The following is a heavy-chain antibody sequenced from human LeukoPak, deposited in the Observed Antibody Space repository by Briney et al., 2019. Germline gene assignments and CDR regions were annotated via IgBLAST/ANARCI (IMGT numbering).Heavy chain of an antibody. Sequence: SETLSLTCTVSGGSISSYYWSWIRQPPGKGLEWIGYIYYSGSTNYNPSLKSRVTISVDTSKNQFSLKLSSVTAADTAVYYCARDTDYYDSSGYEDWYFDLWGRSTLVTVSS. V-gene: IGHV4-59*01. CDR3: ARDTDYYDSSGYEDWYFDL. CDR1: GGSISSYY. J-gene: IGHJ2*01. CDR2: IYYSGST. D-gene: IGHD3-22*01.